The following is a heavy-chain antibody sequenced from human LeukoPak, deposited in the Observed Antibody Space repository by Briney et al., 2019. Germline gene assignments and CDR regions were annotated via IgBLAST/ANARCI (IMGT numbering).Heavy chain of an antibody. CDR3: ARAYYDFWSGYQPYYFDY. J-gene: IGHJ4*02. D-gene: IGHD3-3*01. CDR1: GYTFTGYY. V-gene: IGHV1-2*02. CDR2: INPNSGGT. Sequence: ASVKVSCKASGYTFTGYYMHWVRQAPGQGLEWMGWINPNSGGTNYAQKFQGRVTMTRDTSISTAYMELSRLRSDDTAVYCCARAYYDFWSGYQPYYFDYWGQGTLVTVSS.